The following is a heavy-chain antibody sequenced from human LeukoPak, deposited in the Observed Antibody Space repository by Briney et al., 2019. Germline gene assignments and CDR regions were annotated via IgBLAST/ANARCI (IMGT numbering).Heavy chain of an antibody. CDR3: ARVTVAATRVYYFDY. D-gene: IGHD2-15*01. J-gene: IGHJ4*02. CDR1: GYTFTGYY. V-gene: IGHV1-2*02. CDR2: INPNSGGT. Sequence: GASVKVSCKASGYTFTGYYMHWARQAPGQGLEWMGWINPNSGGTNYAQKFQGRVTMTRDTSISTAYMELSRLRSDDTPVYYCARVTVAATRVYYFDYWGQGTLVTVSS.